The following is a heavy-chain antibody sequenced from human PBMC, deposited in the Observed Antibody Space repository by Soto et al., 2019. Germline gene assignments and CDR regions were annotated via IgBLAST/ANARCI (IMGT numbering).Heavy chain of an antibody. D-gene: IGHD3-10*01. J-gene: IGHJ4*01. CDR3: AALWFGELAFNY. Sequence: SETLSLTCSVSGYSIRSGYYWGWVRQAPGKGLEWLGSVYHNGIMFHNPSFQSRVTISVDTSKNQFSLNLRSVTAADTAVYYCAALWFGELAFNYWGQGILVTVSS. V-gene: IGHV4-38-2*02. CDR1: GYSIRSGYY. CDR2: VYHNGIM.